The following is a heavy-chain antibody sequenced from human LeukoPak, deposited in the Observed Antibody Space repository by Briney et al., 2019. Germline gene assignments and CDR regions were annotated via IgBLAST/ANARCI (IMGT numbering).Heavy chain of an antibody. CDR3: ARDSSRRPQNYDIVTSFSTDY. V-gene: IGHV1-2*02. CDR2: INPKIGGT. Sequence: ASAKVSCKASGYTFTDYYIHWVRQAPGQGLEWMGWINPKIGGTNYAQRFQGRVSMTSNTSITTAYVELRRVTSDDTAVYYCARDSSRRPQNYDIVTSFSTDYWGQGALVTVSS. J-gene: IGHJ4*02. CDR1: GYTFTDYY. D-gene: IGHD3-9*01.